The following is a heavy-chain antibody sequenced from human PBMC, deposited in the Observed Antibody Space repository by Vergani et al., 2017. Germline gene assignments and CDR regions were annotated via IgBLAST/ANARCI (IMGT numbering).Heavy chain of an antibody. D-gene: IGHD2-15*01. J-gene: IGHJ1*01. Sequence: EVHLEKSGGGLVQPGGSLRLSCAASGFTFGDYYMAWIRLAPGKGLDWVASIKRDGTETFYVDSVKGRFTISRDNAKTTLYLQMNSLRDEDRGVYYCARISGGSAPYLHYWGQGTLVTVAS. V-gene: IGHV3-7*01. CDR1: GFTFGDYY. CDR3: ARISGGSAPYLHY. CDR2: IKRDGTET.